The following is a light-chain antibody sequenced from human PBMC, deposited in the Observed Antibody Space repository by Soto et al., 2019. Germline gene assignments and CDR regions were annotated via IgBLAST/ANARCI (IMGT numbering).Light chain of an antibody. CDR2: RNN. V-gene: IGLV1-47*01. CDR1: SSNTGTNF. J-gene: IGLJ2*01. CDR3: SSWDDSLGGPV. Sequence: QSVLTQAPSASGTPGQRVTISCSGNSSNTGTNFVYWYQQLPGTAPKLLIYRNNQRPSGVPDRVSGSKSGTSASLSISGLRSEDEADYHCSSWDDSLGGPVFGGGTKVTVL.